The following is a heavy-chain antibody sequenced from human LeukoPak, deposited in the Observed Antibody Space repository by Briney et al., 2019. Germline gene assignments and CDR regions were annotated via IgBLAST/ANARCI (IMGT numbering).Heavy chain of an antibody. CDR2: IGTSSTTI. V-gene: IGHV3-48*01. D-gene: IGHD3-16*01. Sequence: GGSLRLSCAASGFTFSSYTMNWVRQPPGRGLEWVSNIGTSSTTIYYADSVKGRFTISRDNAKNSLYLQMNSLRAEDTAVYYCARIILPFPGVARANGMDFWGQGTTVTVSS. J-gene: IGHJ6*02. CDR3: ARIILPFPGVARANGMDF. CDR1: GFTFSSYT.